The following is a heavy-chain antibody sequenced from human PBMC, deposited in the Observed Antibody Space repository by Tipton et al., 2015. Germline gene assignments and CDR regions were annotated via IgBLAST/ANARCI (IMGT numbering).Heavy chain of an antibody. CDR1: SDSISKYY. V-gene: IGHV4-59*01. D-gene: IGHD3-3*01. CDR3: ARESLNTIFVVVLDYGMDV. J-gene: IGHJ6*02. Sequence: TLSLTCSVSSDSISKYYWSWIRQPPGKELEWIGYIKYSGSTNYNPSLKSRVTISVDTSKNQFSLRLSSVTAADTAVYYCARESLNTIFVVVLDYGMDVWGQWATVTVSS. CDR2: IKYSGST.